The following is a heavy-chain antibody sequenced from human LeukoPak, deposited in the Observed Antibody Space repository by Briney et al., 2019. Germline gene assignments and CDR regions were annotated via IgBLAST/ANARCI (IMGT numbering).Heavy chain of an antibody. CDR1: GFTFSSHW. CDR2: IYHSGST. Sequence: PGGSLRLSCAASGFTFSSHWISWVRQAPGKGLEWIGYIYHSGSTYYNPSLKSQVTISVDRSKNQFSLKLSSVTAADTAVYYCAGMATHDKGLDYWGQGTLVTVSS. J-gene: IGHJ4*02. CDR3: AGMATHDKGLDY. D-gene: IGHD5-24*01. V-gene: IGHV4-4*02.